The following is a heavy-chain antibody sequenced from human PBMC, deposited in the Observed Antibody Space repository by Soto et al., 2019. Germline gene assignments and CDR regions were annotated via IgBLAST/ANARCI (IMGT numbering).Heavy chain of an antibody. J-gene: IGHJ4*02. D-gene: IGHD6-13*01. CDR3: ARETAAAGTVGIDY. CDR1: GYTFTGYY. CDR2: INPNSGGT. Sequence: QVQLVQSGAEVKKPGASVKVSCKASGYTFTGYYMHWVRQAPGQGLEWMGWINPNSGGTNYAQKFQGWVNMTRDTSISTAYMELSRLRSDDTAVYYCARETAAAGTVGIDYWGQGTLVTVSS. V-gene: IGHV1-2*04.